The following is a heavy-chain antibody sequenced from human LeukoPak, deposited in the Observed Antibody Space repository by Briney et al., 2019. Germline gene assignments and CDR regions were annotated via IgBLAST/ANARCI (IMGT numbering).Heavy chain of an antibody. V-gene: IGHV5-51*01. CDR2: IYPGDSDT. Sequence: TTGESLKISCKGSGYSFTSYWIGCVRQMPGKGLEWMGIIYPGDSDTRYSPSFQGQVTISADKSISTAYLQWSSLKASDTAMYYCARQKYCSGGSCYGDYWGQGTLVTVSS. J-gene: IGHJ4*02. CDR3: ARQKYCSGGSCYGDY. D-gene: IGHD2-15*01. CDR1: GYSFTSYW.